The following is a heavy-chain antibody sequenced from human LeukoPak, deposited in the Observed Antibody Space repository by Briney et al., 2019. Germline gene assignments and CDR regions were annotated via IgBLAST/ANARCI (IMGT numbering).Heavy chain of an antibody. J-gene: IGHJ6*02. CDR2: ISAYNGNT. D-gene: IGHD3-10*01. CDR3: ARDAGSGSIYSHPSLYYYYGMDV. Sequence: ASVKVSCKASGYTFTSYGISWVRQAPGQGLEWMGWISAYNGNTNYAQKLQGRVTMTTDTSTSTAYMELRSLRSDDTAVYYCARDAGSGSIYSHPSLYYYYGMDVWGQGTTVTVSS. V-gene: IGHV1-18*01. CDR1: GYTFTSYG.